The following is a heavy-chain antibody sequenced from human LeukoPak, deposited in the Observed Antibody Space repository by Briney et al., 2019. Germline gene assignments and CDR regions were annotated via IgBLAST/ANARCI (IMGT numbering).Heavy chain of an antibody. J-gene: IGHJ6*03. CDR3: ARGLDFWSGRRYYYMDV. D-gene: IGHD3-3*01. Sequence: PAETLSLTCAVYGGSFSGYYWSWIRQPPGKGLEWIGEIIHSGSTNYNPSLKSRVTISVDTSKNQFSLKLSSVTAADTAVYYCARGLDFWSGRRYYYMDVWGKGTRVTLSS. CDR2: IIHSGST. CDR1: GGSFSGYY. V-gene: IGHV4-34*01.